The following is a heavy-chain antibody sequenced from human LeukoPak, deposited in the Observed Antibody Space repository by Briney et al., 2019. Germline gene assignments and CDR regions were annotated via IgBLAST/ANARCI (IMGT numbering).Heavy chain of an antibody. CDR3: ARDKGRNVIWTLEY. D-gene: IGHD2-15*01. CDR1: GFTFSSYG. V-gene: IGHV3-33*01. CDR2: IWYDGSNK. J-gene: IGHJ4*02. Sequence: PGGSLRLSCAASGFTFSSYGMHWVRQAPGKGLEWVAVIWYDGSNKYNADSVKGRFTISRDNSKNTLYLEMNSLRAYDTAVYYCARDKGRNVIWTLEYWGQGTLVTVSS.